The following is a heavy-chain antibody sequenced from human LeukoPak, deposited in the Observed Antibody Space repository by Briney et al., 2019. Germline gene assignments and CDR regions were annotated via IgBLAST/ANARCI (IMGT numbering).Heavy chain of an antibody. J-gene: IGHJ4*02. CDR1: GGSISSYY. V-gene: IGHV4-4*07. D-gene: IGHD2-2*02. Sequence: SETLSLTCTVSGGSISSYYWSWIRQPAGKGLEWIGRIYTSGSTNYNPSLKSRVTMSVDTSKNQFSLKLSSVTAADTAVYYCARSPLVCSSTSCYTQGFDYWGQGTLVTVSS. CDR3: ARSPLVCSSTSCYTQGFDY. CDR2: IYTSGST.